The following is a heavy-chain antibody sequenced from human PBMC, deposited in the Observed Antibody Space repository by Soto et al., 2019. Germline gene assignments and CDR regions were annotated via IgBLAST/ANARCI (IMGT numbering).Heavy chain of an antibody. CDR1: GYTFTGYY. CDR3: ARGVRLLRTRSLNWFDT. J-gene: IGHJ5*02. V-gene: IGHV1-2*02. Sequence: ASVKVSCKASGYTFTGYYMHWVRQAPGQGLQWMGWINPNSGGTNYAQKFQGRVTMTRDTSISTAYMELSRLRSDDTAVYYCARGVRLLRTRSLNWFDTWGQGTLVTVSS. D-gene: IGHD3-22*01. CDR2: INPNSGGT.